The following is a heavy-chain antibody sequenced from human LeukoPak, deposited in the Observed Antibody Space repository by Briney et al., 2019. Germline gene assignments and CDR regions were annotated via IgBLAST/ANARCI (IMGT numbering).Heavy chain of an antibody. CDR3: ARDLGSGWYFDY. CDR2: VSSSGSTI. Sequence: GGSLRLSCAASGFTFSDYYMSWIRQAPGKGLEWVLYVSSSGSTIYYADSVKGRFTISRDNAKNSLYLQMNSLRAEDTAVYYCARDLGSGWYFDYWGQGTLVTVSS. CDR1: GFTFSDYY. J-gene: IGHJ4*02. V-gene: IGHV3-11*04. D-gene: IGHD6-19*01.